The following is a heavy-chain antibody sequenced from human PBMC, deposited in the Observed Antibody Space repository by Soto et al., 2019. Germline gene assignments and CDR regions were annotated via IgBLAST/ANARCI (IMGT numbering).Heavy chain of an antibody. CDR2: ISSSSSYI. CDR3: ARDDIHSQWLANPFDY. Sequence: PGGALRLSGAASGLTVSSYSMNWVRQAPGKGLEWVSSISSSSSYIYYADAVKGRFTISRDNATNSLYLQMNSLRAADTAVYYCARDDIHSQWLANPFDYRRQGTLVTVSS. CDR1: GLTVSSYS. D-gene: IGHD6-19*01. V-gene: IGHV3-21*01. J-gene: IGHJ4*02.